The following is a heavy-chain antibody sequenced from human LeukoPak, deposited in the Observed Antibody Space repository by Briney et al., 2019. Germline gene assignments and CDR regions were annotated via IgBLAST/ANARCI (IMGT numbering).Heavy chain of an antibody. CDR3: ARGALYDSSGYFDY. CDR2: IIPILGIA. CDR1: GGTFSSYA. J-gene: IGHJ4*02. V-gene: IGHV1-69*04. Sequence: GASVKVSCKASGGTFSSYAISWVRQAPGQGLEWMGRIIPILGIANYAQKFQGRVTITADKSTSTAYMELSSLGSEDTAVYYCARGALYDSSGYFDYWGQGTLVTVSS. D-gene: IGHD3-22*01.